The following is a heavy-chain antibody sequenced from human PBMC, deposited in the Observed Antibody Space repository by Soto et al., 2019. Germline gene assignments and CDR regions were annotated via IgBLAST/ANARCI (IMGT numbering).Heavy chain of an antibody. CDR3: ARGKIAAAGTNYFDY. CDR1: GGSVSSGGYY. J-gene: IGHJ4*02. CDR2: IYYSGST. Sequence: PSETLSLTCTVSGGSVSSGGYYWSWIRQHPGKGLEWIGYIYYSGSTYYNPSLKSRVTISVDTSKNQFSLKLSSVTAADTAVYYCARGKIAAAGTNYFDYWGQGTLVTAPQ. D-gene: IGHD6-13*01. V-gene: IGHV4-31*03.